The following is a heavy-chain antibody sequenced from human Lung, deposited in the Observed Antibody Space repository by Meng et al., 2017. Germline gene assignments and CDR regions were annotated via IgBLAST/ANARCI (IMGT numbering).Heavy chain of an antibody. J-gene: IGHJ4*02. V-gene: IGHV1-2*06. CDR2: IDPKSGDT. Sequence: VPRGQSGAEVKKPGASVKVSCKPSGYKFPDYWLHWVRRAPGQGLEWMGRIDPKSGDTHYAQRFQGRVTMTGDTSISTAYMELSGLRSDDTAMYYCARDEDISAAGKLFGDYWGQGTLVTVSS. D-gene: IGHD6-13*01. CDR1: GYKFPDYW. CDR3: ARDEDISAAGKLFGDY.